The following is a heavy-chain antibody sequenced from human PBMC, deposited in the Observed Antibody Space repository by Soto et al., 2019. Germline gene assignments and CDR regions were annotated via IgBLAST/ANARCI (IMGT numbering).Heavy chain of an antibody. Sequence: PAASVKVSCKASGGTFSSYAISWVRQAPGQGLEWMGGIIPIFGTANYAQKFQGRVTITADESTSTAYMELSSLRSEDTAVYYCARDQWEAAVAGTYYWFDPWGQGTLVTVSS. CDR3: ARDQWEAAVAGTYYWFDP. CDR1: GGTFSSYA. J-gene: IGHJ5*02. V-gene: IGHV1-69*13. D-gene: IGHD6-19*01. CDR2: IIPIFGTA.